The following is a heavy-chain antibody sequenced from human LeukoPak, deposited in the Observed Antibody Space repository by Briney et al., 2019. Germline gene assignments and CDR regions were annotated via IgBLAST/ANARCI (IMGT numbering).Heavy chain of an antibody. CDR1: GGSFSGYY. CDR2: FNHIGST. Sequence: SETLSLTCAVYGGSFSGYYWSWIRQPPGKGLEWIGEFNHIGSTNYNRSLKSRVTISVDTSKNQFSLKLSSVTAADTAVYYCARFLSGVLRYFDWLPRGAFDIWGQGTMVTVSS. D-gene: IGHD3-9*01. CDR3: ARFLSGVLRYFDWLPRGAFDI. V-gene: IGHV4-34*01. J-gene: IGHJ3*02.